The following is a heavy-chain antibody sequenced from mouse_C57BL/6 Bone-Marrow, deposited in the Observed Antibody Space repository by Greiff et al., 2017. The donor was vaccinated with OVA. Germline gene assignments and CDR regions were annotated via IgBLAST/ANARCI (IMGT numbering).Heavy chain of an antibody. CDR1: GYTFTSYW. CDR3: AKGVLFDY. CDR2: IDPSDSYT. Sequence: QVQLKQPGAELVRPGTSVKLSCKASGYTFTSYWMHWVKQRPGQGLEWIGVIDPSDSYTNYNQKFKGKATLTVDTSSSTAYMQLSSLTSEDSAVYYCAKGVLFDYWGQGTTLTVSS. V-gene: IGHV1-59*01. J-gene: IGHJ2*01.